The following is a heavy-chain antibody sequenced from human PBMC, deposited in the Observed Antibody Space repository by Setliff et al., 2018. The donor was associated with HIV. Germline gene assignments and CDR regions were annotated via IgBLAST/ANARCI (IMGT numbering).Heavy chain of an antibody. Sequence: SETLSLTCAVYGGSFSDYYWSWIRQPPGKGLEWIGEINHSGSTNYNPSLKSRVTISVDTSKNQFSLKLSSVTAAGTAVYYCARDLTVTDNGMDVWGQGTTVTVSS. V-gene: IGHV4-34*01. J-gene: IGHJ6*02. D-gene: IGHD4-4*01. CDR1: GGSFSDYY. CDR2: INHSGST. CDR3: ARDLTVTDNGMDV.